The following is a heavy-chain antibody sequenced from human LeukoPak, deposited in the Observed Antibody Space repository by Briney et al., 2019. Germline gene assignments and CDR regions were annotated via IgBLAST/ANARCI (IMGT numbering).Heavy chain of an antibody. D-gene: IGHD6-6*01. CDR1: GGSISSYY. CDR2: IYYSGNT. CDR3: ARAREFSSSSGRAYYFDY. V-gene: IGHV4-59*01. J-gene: IGHJ4*02. Sequence: PSETLSLTCTVSGGSISSYYWSWIRYPPRQGVEWIGYIYYSGNTNINPFLKRRVTISLDTSKNQFSLKLSSVPAADTAVYYSARAREFSSSSGRAYYFDYWGQGTLVTVSS.